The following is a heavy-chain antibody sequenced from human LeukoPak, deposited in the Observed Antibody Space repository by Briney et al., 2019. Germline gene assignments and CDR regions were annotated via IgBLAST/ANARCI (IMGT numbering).Heavy chain of an antibody. CDR1: GYSFTSYG. CDR3: AREYRDYYDSSGNYLDY. V-gene: IGHV1-18*01. J-gene: IGHJ4*02. CDR2: VNGYNGKT. D-gene: IGHD3-22*01. Sequence: ASVKVSCKASGYSFTSYGISWVRQAPGQGLEWMGWVNGYNGKTNYVQNLQDRVTMTTDTSTSTAYMELRSLRSDDRAVYYCAREYRDYYDSSGNYLDYWGQGTLVTVSS.